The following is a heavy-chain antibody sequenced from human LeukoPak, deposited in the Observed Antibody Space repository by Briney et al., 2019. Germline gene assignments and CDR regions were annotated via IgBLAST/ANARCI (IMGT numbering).Heavy chain of an antibody. CDR1: GGSISSYY. D-gene: IGHD1-26*01. CDR3: ARGVNSGYFDY. V-gene: IGHV4-59*01. Sequence: SETLSLTCTVSGGSISSYYWTWIRQPPGKGLEWIGYIYYSGSTNYNPSLKSRVTISVDTSKNQFSLKLTSVTAADTAVYYCARGVNSGYFDYCGQGTLVTISS. CDR2: IYYSGST. J-gene: IGHJ4*02.